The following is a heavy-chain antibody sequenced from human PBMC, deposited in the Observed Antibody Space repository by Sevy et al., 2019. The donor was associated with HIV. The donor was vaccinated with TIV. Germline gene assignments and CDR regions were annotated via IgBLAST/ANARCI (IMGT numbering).Heavy chain of an antibody. CDR3: ARERRPQGSPKWDYDFWSGYYDYYYGMDV. V-gene: IGHV4-31*03. J-gene: IGHJ6*02. CDR2: IYYSGST. Sequence: SETLSLTCTVSGGSISSGGYYWSWIRQHPGKGLEWIGYIYYSGSTYYNPSLKSRVTISVDTSKNQFALKLSSVTAADTAVYYCARERRPQGSPKWDYDFWSGYYDYYYGMDVWGQGTTVTVSS. CDR1: GGSISSGGYY. D-gene: IGHD3-3*01.